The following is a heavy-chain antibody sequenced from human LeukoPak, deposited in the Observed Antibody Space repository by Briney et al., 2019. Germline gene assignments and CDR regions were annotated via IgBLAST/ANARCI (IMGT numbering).Heavy chain of an antibody. CDR1: GFTFNDYA. CDR3: ARDFFPIVDSSWYEIGY. J-gene: IGHJ4*02. D-gene: IGHD6-13*01. Sequence: GGSLRLSCAASGFTFNDYAMYWVRQTPGKGLEWVTLISYDGYDKSYADSVRGRFTISRDNSKNTLYLQMDSLRSEVTAVYYCARDFFPIVDSSWYEIGYWGQGTLVTVSS. V-gene: IGHV3-30-3*01. CDR2: ISYDGYDK.